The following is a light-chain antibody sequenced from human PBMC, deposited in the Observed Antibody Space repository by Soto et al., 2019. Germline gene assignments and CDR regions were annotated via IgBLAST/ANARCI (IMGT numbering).Light chain of an antibody. V-gene: IGKV1-5*03. J-gene: IGKJ1*01. CDR3: QQSYSTPGT. Sequence: DIQMTQSPSTLSASVGDRVTITCRASQSISVWLAWYQQKAGKAPNLLIYKASRLESGVPSRFSGSGSGTDFTLTISSLQPEDFATYYCQQSYSTPGTFGQGTKVEIK. CDR2: KAS. CDR1: QSISVW.